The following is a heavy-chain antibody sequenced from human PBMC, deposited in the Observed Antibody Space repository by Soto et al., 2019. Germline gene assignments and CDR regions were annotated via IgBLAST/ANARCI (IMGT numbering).Heavy chain of an antibody. CDR3: ARWPDGYYYYGMDV. J-gene: IGHJ6*02. CDR2: MNPNSGNT. CDR1: GYTFTSYD. Sequence: QVQLVQSGAEVKKPGASVKVSCKASGYTFTSYDINWVRQATGQGLEWMGWMNPNSGNTGYAQKFQRRVTKTRNTSISTDYMELSSLRSEETAVYYCARWPDGYYYYGMDVWGQGTTVTVSS. V-gene: IGHV1-8*01.